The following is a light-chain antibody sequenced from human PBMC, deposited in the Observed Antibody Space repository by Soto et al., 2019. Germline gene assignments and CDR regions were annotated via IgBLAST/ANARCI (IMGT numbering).Light chain of an antibody. CDR1: QSVSSS. Sequence: EIVLAQSPGTLSLSPGESATLSCRASQSVSSSFLAWYQQKAGQAPRLLFYGASTGATGLPARFSGSGSGTEFTLTINSLQAEDCAVYYCQQYYNWPRTFGQGTRLEIK. CDR3: QQYYNWPRT. J-gene: IGKJ5*01. CDR2: GAS. V-gene: IGKV3-15*01.